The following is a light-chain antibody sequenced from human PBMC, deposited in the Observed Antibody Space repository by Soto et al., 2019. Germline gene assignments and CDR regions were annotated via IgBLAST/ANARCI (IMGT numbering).Light chain of an antibody. J-gene: IGLJ1*01. CDR2: DVS. CDR3: SSYTSSSTV. Sequence: QSVLTQPASVSGSPGQSITISCTGASSDVGGYNYVSWYQQHPGKAPKLMIYDVSNRPSGVSNRVSGSKSGNTASLSLSGLQAEDEADYYCSSYTSSSTVFGTGTKVAVL. V-gene: IGLV2-14*01. CDR1: SSDVGGYNY.